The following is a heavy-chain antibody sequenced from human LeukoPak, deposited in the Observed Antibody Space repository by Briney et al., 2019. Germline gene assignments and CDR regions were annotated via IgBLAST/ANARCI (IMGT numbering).Heavy chain of an antibody. CDR3: AKNIAVAGTGPGTFDI. V-gene: IGHV3-30-3*01. D-gene: IGHD6-19*01. Sequence: PGRSLRLSCAASGFTLSSYAMHWVRQAPGKGLEGGAVISYDGSNKYYADSVRGRFTISRDNSKNTLYLQMNSLRAEDTAVYYCAKNIAVAGTGPGTFDIWGQGTMVTVSS. CDR2: ISYDGSNK. CDR1: GFTLSSYA. J-gene: IGHJ3*02.